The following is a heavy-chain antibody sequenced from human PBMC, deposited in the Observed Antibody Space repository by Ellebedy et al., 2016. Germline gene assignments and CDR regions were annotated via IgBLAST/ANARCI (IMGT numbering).Heavy chain of an antibody. CDR1: GGSFSGYY. V-gene: IGHV4-34*01. J-gene: IGHJ4*02. CDR3: ARGLPSSSGWSPPFGY. Sequence: SETLSLXXALYGGSFSGYYWSWIRQSPGKGLEWIGSIYHSGSTYYNPSLKSRVTISVDTSKNQFSLKLSSVTAADTAVYYCARGLPSSSGWSPPFGYWGQGTLVTVSS. CDR2: IYHSGST. D-gene: IGHD6-19*01.